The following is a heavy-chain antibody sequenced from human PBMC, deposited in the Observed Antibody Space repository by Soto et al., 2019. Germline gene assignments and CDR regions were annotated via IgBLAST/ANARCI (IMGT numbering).Heavy chain of an antibody. V-gene: IGHV3-7*01. D-gene: IGHD2-15*01. Sequence: GGSLRLSCAASGFTFSSYWMSWVRQAPGKGLEWVANIKQDGSEKYYVDSVKGRFTISRDNAKNSLYLQMNSLRAEDTAVYYCARDGTDIVVVVAATSLSCDYFDYWGQGTLVTVSS. CDR2: IKQDGSEK. J-gene: IGHJ4*02. CDR3: ARDGTDIVVVVAATSLSCDYFDY. CDR1: GFTFSSYW.